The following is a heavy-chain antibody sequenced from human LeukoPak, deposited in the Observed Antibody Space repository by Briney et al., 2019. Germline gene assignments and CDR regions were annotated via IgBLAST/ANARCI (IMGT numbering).Heavy chain of an antibody. CDR1: GFTFSSYG. CDR2: ISYDGSNK. Sequence: GGSLRLSCAASGFTFSSYGMHWVCQAPGKGLEWVAVISYDGSNKYYADSVKGRFTISRDNSKNTLYLQMNSLRAEDTAVYYCARDGISDAFDIWGQGTMVTVSS. CDR3: ARDGISDAFDI. J-gene: IGHJ3*02. D-gene: IGHD1-14*01. V-gene: IGHV3-30*03.